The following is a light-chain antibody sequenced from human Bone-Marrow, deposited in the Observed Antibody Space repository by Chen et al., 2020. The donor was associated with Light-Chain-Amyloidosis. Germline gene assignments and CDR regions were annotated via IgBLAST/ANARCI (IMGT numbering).Light chain of an antibody. Sequence: QPALTQPASVSGSPGQSITISCTGTSRAVGGDNHVSWYQQHPDKAPKLMIYEVTNRPSWVPDRFAGSKSDNTASLTISGLQTEDEADYFCSSYTSTNTLVFGSGTRVTVL. CDR3: SSYTSTNTLV. CDR2: EVT. CDR1: SRAVGGDNH. V-gene: IGLV2-14*01. J-gene: IGLJ1*01.